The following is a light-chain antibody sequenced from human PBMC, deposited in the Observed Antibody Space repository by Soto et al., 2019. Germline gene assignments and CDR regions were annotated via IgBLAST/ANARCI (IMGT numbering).Light chain of an antibody. J-gene: IGLJ3*02. Sequence: NFMLTQPHSVSGSPGQTITISCSGSGGTVASNYVQWYQQRPGSAPTTVIFEDKRRPSGVPERFFGSSDSSSNSASLTISGLKAEDEADYYCQSYDSNNRGVFGGGTKVTVL. CDR2: EDK. V-gene: IGLV6-57*02. CDR1: GGTVASNY. CDR3: QSYDSNNRGV.